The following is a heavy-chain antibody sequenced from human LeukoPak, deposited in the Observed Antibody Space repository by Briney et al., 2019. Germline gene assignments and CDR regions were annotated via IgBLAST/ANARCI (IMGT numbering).Heavy chain of an antibody. CDR3: SRDRQWLVHGFDS. J-gene: IGHJ5*01. V-gene: IGHV3-33*01. CDR1: GFTFSSNG. Sequence: GGSLRLSCAASGFTFSSNGMHWVRQAPGKGLEWVADIWYDGSNKYYADSVKGRFTISRDDSKNTVYLQMNSLRAEDTAVYYCSRDRQWLVHGFDSWGQGTLVTVSS. D-gene: IGHD6-19*01. CDR2: IWYDGSNK.